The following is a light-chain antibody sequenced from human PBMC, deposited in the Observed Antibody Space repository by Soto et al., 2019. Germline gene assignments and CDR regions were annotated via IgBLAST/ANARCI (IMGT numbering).Light chain of an antibody. Sequence: ETVMTQSPATLSVSPGERATLSCRASQSVSSNLAWYQQKLGQAPRLLLYGASTRATDIPARFSGSGSGTEFPLTISSRQPEDVAVYYCQQYNDWPPQLTVGGGTKVEIK. CDR2: GAS. J-gene: IGKJ4*01. CDR3: QQYNDWPPQLT. CDR1: QSVSSN. V-gene: IGKV3-15*01.